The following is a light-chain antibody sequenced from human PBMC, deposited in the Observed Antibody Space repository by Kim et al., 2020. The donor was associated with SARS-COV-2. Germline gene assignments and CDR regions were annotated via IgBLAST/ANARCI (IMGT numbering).Light chain of an antibody. CDR2: NVN. Sequence: QSALTQPASVSESPGQSITISCTGSSNDVGAYDHVSWYQQHPDKVPKLLIFNVNGRPSGVSSRFSGSKSGNTASLTISDLQTEDEADYYCSSYATSTTWVFGGGTQLTV. J-gene: IGLJ3*02. CDR3: SSYATSTTWV. V-gene: IGLV2-14*01. CDR1: SNDVGAYDH.